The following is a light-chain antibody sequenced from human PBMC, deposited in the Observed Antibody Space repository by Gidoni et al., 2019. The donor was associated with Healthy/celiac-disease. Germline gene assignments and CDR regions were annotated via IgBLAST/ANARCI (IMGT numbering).Light chain of an antibody. CDR2: KAS. CDR3: QQYNSVYT. CDR1: QSISSW. V-gene: IGKV1-5*03. Sequence: DIQMTQSPSTLSASVGDRVTITCRASQSISSWLAWYQQKPGKAPKLLIYKASSLESGVPSRFSGSGSGTEFTLTISSLQPDDFATYYCQQYNSVYTFGQGTKLGIK. J-gene: IGKJ2*01.